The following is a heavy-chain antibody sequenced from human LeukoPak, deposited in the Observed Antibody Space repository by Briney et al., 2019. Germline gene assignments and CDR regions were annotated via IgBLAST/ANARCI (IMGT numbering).Heavy chain of an antibody. Sequence: SETLSLTCTVSGGSISSCSYYWGWIRQPPGKGLEWIGSIYYSGSTYYNPSLKSRVTISVDTSKNQFSLKLSSVTAADTAVYYCARVGGRGYSYAVGYWGQGTLVTVSS. CDR1: GGSISSCSYY. J-gene: IGHJ4*02. CDR2: IYYSGST. D-gene: IGHD5-18*01. V-gene: IGHV4-39*07. CDR3: ARVGGRGYSYAVGY.